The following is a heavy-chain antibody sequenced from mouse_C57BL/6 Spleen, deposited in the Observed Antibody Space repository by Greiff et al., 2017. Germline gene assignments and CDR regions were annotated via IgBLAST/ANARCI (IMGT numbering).Heavy chain of an antibody. D-gene: IGHD4-1*02. Sequence: EVQLVESGGGLVKPGGSLKLSCAASGFTFSSYAMSWVRQTPEKRLEWVATISDGGSYTYYPDNVKGRFTISRDNAKNNLYLQMSHLKSEDTAMYFCARGQLGHIDYWGQDATLTVSS. CDR2: ISDGGSYT. CDR3: ARGQLGHIDY. J-gene: IGHJ2*01. V-gene: IGHV5-4*01. CDR1: GFTFSSYA.